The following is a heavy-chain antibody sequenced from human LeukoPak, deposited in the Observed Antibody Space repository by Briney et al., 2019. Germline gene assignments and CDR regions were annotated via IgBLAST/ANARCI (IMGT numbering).Heavy chain of an antibody. J-gene: IGHJ4*02. V-gene: IGHV3-23*01. CDR1: GFTFSSYA. CDR2: IGGSGAST. D-gene: IGHD2-2*01. CDR3: AKGPVVPDATYYFDS. Sequence: GGSLRLSCAASGFTFSSYAMTWVRRAPGKGLEWVSAIGGSGASTYYADSVKGRFTISRDNSKNTLYLQMNSLRAEDTAVYYCAKGPVVPDATYYFDSWGQGTLLTVSS.